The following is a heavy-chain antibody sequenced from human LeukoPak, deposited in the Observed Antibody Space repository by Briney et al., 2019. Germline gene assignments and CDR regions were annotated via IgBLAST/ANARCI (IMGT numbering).Heavy chain of an antibody. CDR2: SYYSGST. J-gene: IGHJ5*02. D-gene: IGHD4-4*01. V-gene: IGHV4-59*12. CDR3: ARGRKVTTFPT. CDR1: GVSISSYY. Sequence: SETLSLTCTVSGVSISSYYWSWIRQPPGKGLEWIGYSYYSGSTDYNPSLKSRVTISVDTSKNQFSLKLSSVTAADTAVYYCARGRKVTTFPTWGQGTLVTVSS.